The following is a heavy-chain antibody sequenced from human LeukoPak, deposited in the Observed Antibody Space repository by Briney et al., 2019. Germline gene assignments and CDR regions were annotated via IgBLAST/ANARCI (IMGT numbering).Heavy chain of an antibody. CDR1: GGSISSGDYY. D-gene: IGHD4-17*01. CDR2: IYYSGST. V-gene: IGHV4-30-4*01. Sequence: PSETLSLTCTVSGGSISSGDYYWSWIRQPPGKGLEWIGYIYYSGSTYYNPSLKSRVTISVDTSKNQFSLKLSSVTAADTAVYYCAREPWTNYGDIRTAFNWGQGTLVTVSS. CDR3: AREPWTNYGDIRTAFN. J-gene: IGHJ4*02.